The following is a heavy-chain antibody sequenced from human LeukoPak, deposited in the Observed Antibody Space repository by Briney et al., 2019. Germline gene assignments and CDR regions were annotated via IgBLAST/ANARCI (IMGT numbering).Heavy chain of an antibody. Sequence: WASVKVSCKASGYTFTGYYMHWVRQAPGQGLEWMGWINPNSGGTNYAQKFQGRVTMTRDTSISTAYMELSRLRSDDTAVYYWARGSLVQGVITILSYWGQGTLVTVSS. CDR1: GYTFTGYY. CDR3: ARGSLVQGVITILSY. J-gene: IGHJ4*02. V-gene: IGHV1-2*02. CDR2: INPNSGGT. D-gene: IGHD3-10*01.